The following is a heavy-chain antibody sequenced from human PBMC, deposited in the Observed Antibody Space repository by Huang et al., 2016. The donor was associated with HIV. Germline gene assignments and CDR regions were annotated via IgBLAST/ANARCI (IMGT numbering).Heavy chain of an antibody. CDR1: GGSIRSDNYY. D-gene: IGHD3-10*01. Sequence: QLQLQESGPGLVKPSETLSLTCTVSGGSIRSDNYYWGWIRQPPGKGLEWIGSIYFSGGTYYNPSLKSRVTITVDTSKNQFSLKMSSVTAADTAVYYCARLPGSITMIRGVITDPYWGQGTLVTVSS. CDR3: ARLPGSITMIRGVITDPY. CDR2: IYFSGGT. V-gene: IGHV4-39*01. J-gene: IGHJ4*02.